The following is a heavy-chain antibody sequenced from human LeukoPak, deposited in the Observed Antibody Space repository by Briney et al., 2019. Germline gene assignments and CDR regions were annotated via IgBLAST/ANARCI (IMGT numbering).Heavy chain of an antibody. D-gene: IGHD1-26*01. J-gene: IGHJ6*02. CDR3: AKHLTATNTYIFFGLDV. CDR2: INWNGGGT. CDR1: GYSFKDYG. V-gene: IGHV3-9*01. Sequence: GGSLRLSCAATGYSFKDYGMHWVRQPPGKGLEWVSAINWNGGGTDYADSVKGRFTIFRDNAKNSLYLQLSSLRPEDTALYYCAKHLTATNTYIFFGLDVWGQGTSVTVSS.